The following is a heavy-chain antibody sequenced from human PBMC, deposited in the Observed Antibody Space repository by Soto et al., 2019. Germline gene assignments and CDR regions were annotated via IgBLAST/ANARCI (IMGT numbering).Heavy chain of an antibody. Sequence: GGSLRLSCAASGFTFSSYDMHWVRQATGKGLEWVSAIGTAGDTYYPGSVKGRFTISRENAKNSLYLQMNSLRAGDTAVYYCARGELGYCSGGSCSPSRPLDYWGQGTLVTVSS. J-gene: IGHJ4*02. CDR1: GFTFSSYD. CDR3: ARGELGYCSGGSCSPSRPLDY. D-gene: IGHD2-15*01. V-gene: IGHV3-13*01. CDR2: IGTAGDT.